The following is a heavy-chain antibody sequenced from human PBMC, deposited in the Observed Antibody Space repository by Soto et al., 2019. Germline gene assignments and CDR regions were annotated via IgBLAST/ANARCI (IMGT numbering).Heavy chain of an antibody. Sequence: GGSLRLSCAAAGFRFNDYYMTWIRQAPGKGLEWISYISSASSTIYYAHSVKGRFTISRDNAKNSLYLQMNSLRAEDTAVYYCATSSGALAATFPYYFDYWGQGTLATVSS. CDR2: ISSASSTI. CDR3: ATSSGALAATFPYYFDY. J-gene: IGHJ4*02. D-gene: IGHD2-15*01. V-gene: IGHV3-11*01. CDR1: GFRFNDYY.